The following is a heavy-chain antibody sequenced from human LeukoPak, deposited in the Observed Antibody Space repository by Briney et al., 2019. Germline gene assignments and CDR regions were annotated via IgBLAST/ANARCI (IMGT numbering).Heavy chain of an antibody. CDR1: GYSFTSCW. Sequence: GESLKISCKGSGYSFTSCWIGWVRQMPGKGLEWMGIIYPGDSDTRYNPSFRGQVTISADKSISTAYLQWSSLKASDTAMYYCARRRSCSGGSCYEDLDYWGQGTLVTVSS. CDR2: IYPGDSDT. V-gene: IGHV5-51*01. CDR3: ARRRSCSGGSCYEDLDY. J-gene: IGHJ4*02. D-gene: IGHD2-15*01.